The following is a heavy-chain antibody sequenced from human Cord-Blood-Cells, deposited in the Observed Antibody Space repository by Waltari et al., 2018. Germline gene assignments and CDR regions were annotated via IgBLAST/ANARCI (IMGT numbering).Heavy chain of an antibody. Sequence: EVQLVESGGGWVQPGGSLRLSCAASGFTFSSYWRSWVRQAPGKGLEWVANIKQDGSEKYYVDSVKGRFTISRDNAKNSLYLQMNSLRAEDTAVYYCAREGIAVALDYWGQGTLVTVSS. CDR3: AREGIAVALDY. J-gene: IGHJ4*02. D-gene: IGHD6-19*01. CDR2: IKQDGSEK. V-gene: IGHV3-7*01. CDR1: GFTFSSYW.